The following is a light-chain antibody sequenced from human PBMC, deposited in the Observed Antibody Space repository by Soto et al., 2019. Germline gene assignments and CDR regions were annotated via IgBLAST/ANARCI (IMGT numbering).Light chain of an antibody. CDR2: GNN. V-gene: IGLV1-44*01. Sequence: QSVLTQAPSVSGTPGQGVTITCSGSSSNIGRNSVNWYQHLPGTAPKLLTHGNNHRPSGVPDRFSGSKSGTSASLAISGLQPEDEADYCCAAWDDSLNEYVFGDGTKVTV. J-gene: IGLJ1*01. CDR1: SSNIGRNS. CDR3: AAWDDSLNEYV.